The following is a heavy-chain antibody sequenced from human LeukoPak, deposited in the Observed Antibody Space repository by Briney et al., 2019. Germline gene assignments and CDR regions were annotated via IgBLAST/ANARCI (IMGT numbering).Heavy chain of an antibody. V-gene: IGHV1-18*01. D-gene: IGHD4-17*01. Sequence: ASVKVSCKASEYTFTSYDISWVRQAPGQGLEWMGWISAYNGNTDYAQKLQGRVTMTTDTSTSTAYMELRSLRSDDTAVYYCARDSRTTVTSIDYWGQGTLVTVSS. CDR3: ARDSRTTVTSIDY. J-gene: IGHJ4*02. CDR1: EYTFTSYD. CDR2: ISAYNGNT.